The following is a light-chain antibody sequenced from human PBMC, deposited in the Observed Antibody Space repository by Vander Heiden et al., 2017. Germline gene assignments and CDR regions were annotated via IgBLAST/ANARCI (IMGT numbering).Light chain of an antibody. J-gene: IGLJ2*01. CDR3: QVWDSSSDHVI. CDR1: NLGNKN. CDR2: DDD. Sequence: SYVLNQPPSVSVAPGQTDTVICGGNNLGNKNVHWYQQKPGQAPVLVVYDDDDRSSGIPERFSGSNSGNTATLTISRVEAGDEADYFCQVWDSSSDHVIFGGGTKLTVL. V-gene: IGLV3-21*02.